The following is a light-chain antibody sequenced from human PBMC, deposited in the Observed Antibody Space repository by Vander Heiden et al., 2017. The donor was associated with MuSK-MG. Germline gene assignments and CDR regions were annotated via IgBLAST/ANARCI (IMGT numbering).Light chain of an antibody. CDR2: TNN. CDR1: SSNVGIHT. J-gene: IGLJ3*02. V-gene: IGLV1-44*01. CDR3: AAWDDSLNGWV. Sequence: SVLTQPPSASGTPGQRVTVSCSGSSSNVGIHTVNWYQQLPGTAPNLLIYTNNQRPSGVPDRFSGSKSGTSASLAISGLQSEDEADYFCAAWDDSLNGWVFGGGTKLTVL.